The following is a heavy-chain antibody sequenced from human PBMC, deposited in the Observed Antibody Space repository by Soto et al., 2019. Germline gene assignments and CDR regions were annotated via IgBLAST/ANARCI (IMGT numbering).Heavy chain of an antibody. CDR2: ISAYNGNT. Sequence: QVQLVQSGAEVKKPGASVKVSCKASGYTFTSYGISWVRQAPGQGLEWMGWISAYNGNTNYAQKLQGRVTMTTDTSTSTAYMELMSLRSDDTAVYYCARDLSIAAAGDDNWFDPWGQGPLVPVSS. CDR3: ARDLSIAAAGDDNWFDP. J-gene: IGHJ5*02. D-gene: IGHD6-13*01. CDR1: GYTFTSYG. V-gene: IGHV1-18*01.